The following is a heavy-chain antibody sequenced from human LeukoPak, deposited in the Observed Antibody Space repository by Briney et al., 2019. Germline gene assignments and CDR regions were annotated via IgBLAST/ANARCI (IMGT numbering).Heavy chain of an antibody. J-gene: IGHJ5*02. CDR2: FDPEDGET. CDR1: GYTLTELS. Sequence: GASVKVSCKVSGYTLTELSMHWVRQAPGKGLEWMGGFDPEDGETIYAQKFQGRVTMTEDTSTDTAYMELSSLRSEDTAVYYCARVGGYDFWSGANWFDPWGQGTLVTVSS. CDR3: ARVGGYDFWSGANWFDP. V-gene: IGHV1-24*01. D-gene: IGHD3-3*01.